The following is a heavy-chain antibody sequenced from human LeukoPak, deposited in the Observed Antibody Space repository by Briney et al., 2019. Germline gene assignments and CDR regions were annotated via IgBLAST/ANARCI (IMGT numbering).Heavy chain of an antibody. D-gene: IGHD1-26*01. J-gene: IGHJ4*02. Sequence: ASVKVSCKASGYTFTDHYLHWVRHAPGQGLEWLAWISPNSGSTNYAQKFQGRVTLTRDTSITTAYMELSRLRSYDTAVYYCARGRDSGIRTYYFDFWGQGTLVTVSS. CDR2: ISPNSGST. CDR1: GYTFTDHY. V-gene: IGHV1-2*02. CDR3: ARGRDSGIRTYYFDF.